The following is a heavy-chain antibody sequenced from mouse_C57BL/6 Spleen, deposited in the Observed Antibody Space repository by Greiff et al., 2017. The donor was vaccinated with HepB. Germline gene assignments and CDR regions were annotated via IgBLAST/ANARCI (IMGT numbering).Heavy chain of an antibody. CDR3: AREGYRGYFDY. CDR2: IYPGGGYT. J-gene: IGHJ2*01. D-gene: IGHD2-14*01. CDR1: GYTFTNYW. Sequence: QVQLKQSGAELVRPGTSVKMSCKASGYTFTNYWIGWAKQRPGHGLEWIGDIYPGGGYTNYNEKFKGKATLTADKSSSTAYMQFSSLTSEDSAIYYCAREGYRGYFDYWGQGTTLTVSS. V-gene: IGHV1-63*01.